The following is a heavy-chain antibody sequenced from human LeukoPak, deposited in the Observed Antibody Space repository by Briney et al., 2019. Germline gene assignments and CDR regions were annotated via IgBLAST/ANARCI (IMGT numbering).Heavy chain of an antibody. CDR2: IYYSGST. CDR1: GGSISSSSYY. V-gene: IGHV4-39*01. Sequence: SGTLSLTCTVSGGSISSSSYYWGWIRQPPGKGLEWIGSIYYSGSTYYNPSLKSRVTISVDTSKNQFFLKLSSVTAADTAVYYCARHSGYCSGGSCYWGPPVTHHLPDYWGQGTLVTVSS. CDR3: ARHSGYCSGGSCYWGPPVTHHLPDY. D-gene: IGHD2-15*01. J-gene: IGHJ4*02.